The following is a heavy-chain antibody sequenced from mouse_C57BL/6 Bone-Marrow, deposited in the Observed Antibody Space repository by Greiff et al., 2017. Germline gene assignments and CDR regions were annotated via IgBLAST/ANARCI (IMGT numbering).Heavy chain of an antibody. CDR3: ARYPPTGTCFDY. CDR1: GFTFTDYY. CDR2: ISNTANGYTT. J-gene: IGHJ2*01. V-gene: IGHV7-3*01. D-gene: IGHD4-1*01. Sequence: EVMLVEPGGGLVQPGGSLSLSCAASGFTFTDYYMSWVRQPAGKALEWLGFISNTANGYTTEYSASVKGRFTISRDKSQSNLYRQMDALRAEDSATYYCARYPPTGTCFDYWGQGTTLTVSS.